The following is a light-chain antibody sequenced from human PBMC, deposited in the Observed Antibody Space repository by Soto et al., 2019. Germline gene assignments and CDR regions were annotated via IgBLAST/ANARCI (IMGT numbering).Light chain of an antibody. CDR3: QQLSSFPHS. Sequence: DIQLTQSPSFLSAFVGDRVTITCQASQGITASLVWYQQKPGKAPKLLISAASTLQSGVPSRFSGSGSGTEFTLTISSLQPEDFATYYCQQLSSFPHSIGPGTKVDIK. J-gene: IGKJ3*01. CDR2: AAS. V-gene: IGKV1-9*01. CDR1: QGITAS.